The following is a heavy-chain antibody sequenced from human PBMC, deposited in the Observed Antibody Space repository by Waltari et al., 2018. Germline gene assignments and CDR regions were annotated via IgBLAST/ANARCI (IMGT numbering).Heavy chain of an antibody. CDR1: GFTFGDYA. V-gene: IGHV3-49*03. Sequence: EVQLVESGGGLVQPGRSLRLSYTASGFTFGDYAMSWFRQAPGKGLEWVGFIRSKAYGGTTEYAASVKGRCTISRDDSKSIAYLQMNSLKTEDTAVYYCTSTATYDSSGRPFDYWGQGTLVTVSS. CDR2: IRSKAYGGTT. CDR3: TSTATYDSSGRPFDY. J-gene: IGHJ4*02. D-gene: IGHD3-22*01.